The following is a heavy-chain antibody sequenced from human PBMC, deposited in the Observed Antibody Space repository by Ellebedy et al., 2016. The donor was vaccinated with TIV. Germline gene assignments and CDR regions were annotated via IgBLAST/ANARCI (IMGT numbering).Heavy chain of an antibody. CDR1: GYTFTSYG. V-gene: IGHV1-18*04. CDR2: ISAYNGNT. CDR3: ARGRGVAGTSFDY. D-gene: IGHD6-19*01. J-gene: IGHJ4*02. Sequence: ASEKVSCXASGYTFTSYGISWVRQAPGQGLEWMGWISAYNGNTNYAQKLQGRVTITADKSTSTAYMELSSLRSEDTAVYYCARGRGVAGTSFDYWGQGTLVTVSS.